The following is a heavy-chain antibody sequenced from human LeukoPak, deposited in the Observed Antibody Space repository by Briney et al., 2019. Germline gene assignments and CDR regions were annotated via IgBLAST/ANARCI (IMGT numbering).Heavy chain of an antibody. CDR3: ARVRYSNYAPGYSDY. V-gene: IGHV4-59*01. CDR1: GGSISSYY. J-gene: IGHJ4*02. CDR2: IYYSGST. Sequence: SETLSLTCTVSGGSISSYYWSWIRQPPGKGLEWIGYIYYSGSTNYNPSLKSRVTISVDTSKNQFSLKLSSVTAADTAVYYCARVRYSNYAPGYSDYWGQGTLVTVSS. D-gene: IGHD4-11*01.